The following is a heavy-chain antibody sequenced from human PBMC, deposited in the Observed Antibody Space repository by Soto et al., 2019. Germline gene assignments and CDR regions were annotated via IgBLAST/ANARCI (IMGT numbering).Heavy chain of an antibody. V-gene: IGHV3-64D*06. CDR3: VKDQRTDILTGPFDY. D-gene: IGHD3-9*01. CDR1: GFTFSSYA. Sequence: GGSLRLSCSASGFTFSSYAMHWVRQAPGKGLEYVSAISSNGGSTYYADSVKGRFTISRDNSKNTLYLQMSSLRAEDTAVYYCVKDQRTDILTGPFDYWGQGTLVTVSS. J-gene: IGHJ4*02. CDR2: ISSNGGST.